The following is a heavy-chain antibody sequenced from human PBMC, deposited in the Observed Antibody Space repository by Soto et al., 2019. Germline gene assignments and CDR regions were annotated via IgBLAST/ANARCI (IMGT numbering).Heavy chain of an antibody. CDR1: GFTFSSYG. D-gene: IGHD3-3*01. J-gene: IGHJ3*02. CDR3: AKDRGDYDSSEAFDI. CDR2: ISYDGSNK. V-gene: IGHV3-30*18. Sequence: QVQLVESGGGEVQPGRSLRLSCAASGFTFSSYGMHWVRQAPGKGLEWVAVISYDGSNKYYADSVKGRFTISRDNSNSSLYQQMNSLRAEDTAVYYCAKDRGDYDSSEAFDIWGQGTMFTVYS.